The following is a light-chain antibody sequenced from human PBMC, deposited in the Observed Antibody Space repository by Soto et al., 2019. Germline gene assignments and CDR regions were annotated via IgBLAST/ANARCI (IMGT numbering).Light chain of an antibody. Sequence: DIQMTQSPSTLSASVGDRVTITCRASQSISRGLAWYQQKPGKAPKLLIYKASSLESGVPSRFGGSGSGTEFTLSISSLQPDDFATYYCQQYNSYWTFGQGTKVDIK. CDR2: KAS. J-gene: IGKJ1*01. CDR3: QQYNSYWT. CDR1: QSISRG. V-gene: IGKV1-5*03.